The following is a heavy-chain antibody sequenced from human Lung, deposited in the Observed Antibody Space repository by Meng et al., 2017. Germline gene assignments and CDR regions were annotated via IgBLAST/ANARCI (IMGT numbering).Heavy chain of an antibody. D-gene: IGHD1-26*01. CDR2: IFHSGST. J-gene: IGHJ4*02. Sequence: QVQLPESGPGLVQPSGTLSLTCAVSGGSITSSTWWSWVRRTPGKGLEWFGEIFHSGSTNYNPPLESRVTISVDKSKNQFSLKVYSVTAADTATYYCARFDISSSGRGDYWGQGILVTVSS. CDR3: ARFDISSSGRGDY. CDR1: GGSITSSTW. V-gene: IGHV4-4*02.